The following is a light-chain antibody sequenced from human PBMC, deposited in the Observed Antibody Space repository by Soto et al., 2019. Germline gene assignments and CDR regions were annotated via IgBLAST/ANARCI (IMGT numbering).Light chain of an antibody. CDR3: QQRSDWPPIT. CDR1: QSVSSH. CDR2: ETS. Sequence: EIVLTQSPGTLSLSPGERATLSCRASQSVSSHLAWYQQKPGQAPRLVIYETSIRATGIPARFSGSGSGTDFTLTISSLEPEDFAVYYCQQRSDWPPITFGQGTRLEIK. J-gene: IGKJ5*01. V-gene: IGKV3-11*01.